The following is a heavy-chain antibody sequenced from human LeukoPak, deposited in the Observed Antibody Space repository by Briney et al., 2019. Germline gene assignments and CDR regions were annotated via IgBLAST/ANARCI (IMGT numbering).Heavy chain of an antibody. D-gene: IGHD3-9*01. CDR3: ARGVDYYDILSGYCIPGRFFDY. Sequence: ASVKISCKASGYTFTSYGISWVRQAPGQGLEWRGWISAYKGNTNYAQNLQGRVTMTTDTSTSTAYIELRRLRSDDTPVYYCARGVDYYDILSGYCIPGRFFDYWGQGTLVTVSS. J-gene: IGHJ4*02. CDR1: GYTFTSYG. CDR2: ISAYKGNT. V-gene: IGHV1-18*01.